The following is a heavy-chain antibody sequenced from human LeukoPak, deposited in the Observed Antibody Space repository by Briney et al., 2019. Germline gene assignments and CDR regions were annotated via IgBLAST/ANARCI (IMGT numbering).Heavy chain of an antibody. D-gene: IGHD3-3*01. CDR1: GYTFSSYY. J-gene: IGHJ3*02. Sequence: ASVKVSCKASGYTFSSYYMHWVRQAPGQGLEWMGIINPSGGSTSYAQKFQGRVTMTRDTSTSTVYMELSSLRSEDTAVYYCAREITIFGVVIGDAFDIWGRGTMVTVSS. CDR2: INPSGGST. V-gene: IGHV1-46*01. CDR3: AREITIFGVVIGDAFDI.